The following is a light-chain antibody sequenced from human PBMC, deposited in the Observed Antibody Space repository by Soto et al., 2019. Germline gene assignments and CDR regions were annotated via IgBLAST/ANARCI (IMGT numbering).Light chain of an antibody. V-gene: IGKV1-27*01. CDR2: ASS. CDR1: RAIRNY. CDR3: QNYNTAILT. J-gene: IGKJ4*01. Sequence: DIQLTQSPSSLPASLGDRVTITCRASRAIRNYLAWYQQKPGKVRKLLIFASSTLHSGVPSRFSGSGSGTDFTLTIRGLQPEDVAIYYCQNYNTAILTFDGETQLEIK.